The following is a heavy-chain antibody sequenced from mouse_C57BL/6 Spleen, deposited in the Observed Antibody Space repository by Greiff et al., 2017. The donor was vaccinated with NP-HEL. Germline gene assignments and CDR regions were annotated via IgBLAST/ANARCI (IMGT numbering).Heavy chain of an antibody. V-gene: IGHV1-64*01. CDR3: ARRGNWDRSWYSDV. J-gene: IGHJ1*03. CDR2: IHPNSGST. CDR1: GYTFTSYW. Sequence: QVQLQQPGAELVKPGASVKLSCKASGYTFTSYWMHWVKQRPGQGLEWIGMIHPNSGSTNYNEKFKSKATLTVDKSSSTAYMQLSSLTSEDSAVYYCARRGNWDRSWYSDVWGTGTTVTVSS. D-gene: IGHD4-1*01.